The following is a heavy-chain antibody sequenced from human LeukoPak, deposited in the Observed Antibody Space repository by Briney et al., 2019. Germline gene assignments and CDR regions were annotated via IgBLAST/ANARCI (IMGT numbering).Heavy chain of an antibody. CDR1: GFTFSDHY. CDR3: ARGFNSFDM. J-gene: IGHJ3*02. D-gene: IGHD2-21*01. CDR2: SRSKAKSYTT. V-gene: IGHV3-72*01. Sequence: QPGGSLRLSCVVSGFTFSDHYMAWVRQTPAKGLEWVARSRSKAKSYTTEYAASVKGRFTISRDDSKNSLYLQMNSLKTEDTAVYYCARGFNSFDMWGQGTMVTVSS.